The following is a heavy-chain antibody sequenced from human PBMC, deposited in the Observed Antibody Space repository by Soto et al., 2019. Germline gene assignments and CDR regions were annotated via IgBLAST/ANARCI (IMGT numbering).Heavy chain of an antibody. CDR1: GDSISSSSYY. V-gene: IGHV4-39*01. D-gene: IGHD3-16*01. CDR2: IYYSGST. CDR3: ARQGIYMISWFDP. Sequence: PSETLSLTCTVSGDSISSSSYYWAWIRQPPGMGLEWIGSIYYSGSTYYNPSLNSRVTISVDTSKNKFSLKLNSVTAADTAVYYCARQGIYMISWFDPWGQGTLVTVSS. J-gene: IGHJ5*02.